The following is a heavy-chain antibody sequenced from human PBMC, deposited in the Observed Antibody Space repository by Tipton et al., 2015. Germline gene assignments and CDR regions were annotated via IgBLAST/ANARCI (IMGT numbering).Heavy chain of an antibody. CDR2: IYYSGNT. V-gene: IGHV4-59*08. CDR1: GGSISSYY. Sequence: TLSLTCTVSGGSISSYYWSWIRQPPGKGLEWIGFIYYSGNTKYNPSLKSRVTMSVDTSKNQFSLKLTSVTAADTAVYYCACQDYDSLTRDYQTVDYWGQGTLVTVSS. D-gene: IGHD3-9*01. CDR3: ACQDYDSLTRDYQTVDY. J-gene: IGHJ4*02.